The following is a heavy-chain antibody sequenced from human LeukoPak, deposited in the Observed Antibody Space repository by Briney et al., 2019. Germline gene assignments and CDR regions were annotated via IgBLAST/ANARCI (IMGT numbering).Heavy chain of an antibody. CDR2: MNPNSGNT. CDR1: GGTFSSYT. V-gene: IGHV1-8*03. Sequence: AASVKVSCKASGGTFSSYTISWVRQATGQGLEWMGYMNPNSGNTGYAQKFQSRVTITKDTSISTAYMELYSLRSEDTAVYYCAREGFDYWGQGTLVTVSS. J-gene: IGHJ4*02. CDR3: AREGFDY.